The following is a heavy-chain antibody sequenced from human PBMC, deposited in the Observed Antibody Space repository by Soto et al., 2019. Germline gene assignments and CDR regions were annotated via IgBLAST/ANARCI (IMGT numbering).Heavy chain of an antibody. CDR1: GGSIGSYY. V-gene: IGHV4-59*08. CDR3: ARHGDYDILTGLYFDY. J-gene: IGHJ4*02. D-gene: IGHD3-9*01. CDR2: IYYSGST. Sequence: SETLSLTCTVSGGSIGSYYWSWIRQPPGKGLEWIGYIYYSGSTNYNPSLKSRVTISVDTSKNQFSLKLSSVTAADTAVYYCARHGDYDILTGLYFDYWGQGTLVTVSS.